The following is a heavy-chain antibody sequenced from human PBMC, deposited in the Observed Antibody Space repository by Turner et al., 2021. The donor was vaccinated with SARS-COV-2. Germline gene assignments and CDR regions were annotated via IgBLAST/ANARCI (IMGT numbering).Heavy chain of an antibody. CDR2: ISYDESDK. Sequence: QVQLVESGGGVVQPGRFLRLSCAASGFTFSSYAMHWVRQAPGKGLEWVAVISYDESDKYYADSVKGRFIISRDNSKNTLYLQMNSLRAEDTAVYYCARATYLLGYCANGVCYPDYWGQGTLVTVSS. V-gene: IGHV3-30-3*01. D-gene: IGHD2-8*01. J-gene: IGHJ4*02. CDR3: ARATYLLGYCANGVCYPDY. CDR1: GFTFSSYA.